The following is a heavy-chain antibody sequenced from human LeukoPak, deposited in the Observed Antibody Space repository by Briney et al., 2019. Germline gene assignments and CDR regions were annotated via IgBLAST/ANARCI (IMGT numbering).Heavy chain of an antibody. V-gene: IGHV1-2*04. CDR3: ARGGYDGAGYFDY. J-gene: IGHJ4*02. D-gene: IGHD5-12*01. Sequence: ASVKVSCKASGYTFTSYYMHWVRQAPGQGLEWMGWINPNSGGTNYAQKFQGWVTMTRDTSISTAYMELSRLRSDDTAVYYCARGGYDGAGYFDYWGQGTLVTVSS. CDR1: GYTFTSYY. CDR2: INPNSGGT.